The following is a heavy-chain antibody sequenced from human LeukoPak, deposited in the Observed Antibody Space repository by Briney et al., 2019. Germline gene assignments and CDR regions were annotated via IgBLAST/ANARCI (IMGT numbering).Heavy chain of an antibody. CDR2: INPSGGST. J-gene: IGHJ4*02. CDR3: ARDPSLHCSGGSCYYFDY. D-gene: IGHD2-15*01. CDR1: GYTFTSYY. V-gene: IGHV1-46*01. Sequence: ASVTVSCKASGYTFTSYYMHWVRQAPGQGLEWMGIINPSGGSTSYAQKFQGRVTMTRDTSTSTVYMELSSLRSEDTAVYYCARDPSLHCSGGSCYYFDYWGQGTLVSVSS.